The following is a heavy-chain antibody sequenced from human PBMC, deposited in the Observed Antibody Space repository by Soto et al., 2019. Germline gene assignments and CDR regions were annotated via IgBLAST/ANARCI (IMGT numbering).Heavy chain of an antibody. J-gene: IGHJ4*02. Sequence: GSLRVYGAASGFTVITTYMSWVRQAPGKGLEWVSIIFSSGESFYADSVKGRFTISRDSSDNTVYLQMNSLKAEDTAVYYCARGGIGMVRTFDHWGQGTLVTVSS. CDR3: ARGGIGMVRTFDH. D-gene: IGHD3-10*01. V-gene: IGHV3-53*01. CDR1: GFTVITTY. CDR2: IFSSGES.